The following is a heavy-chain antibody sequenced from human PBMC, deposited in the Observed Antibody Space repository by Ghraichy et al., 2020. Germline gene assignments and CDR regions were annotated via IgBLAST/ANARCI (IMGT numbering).Heavy chain of an antibody. CDR3: ARGHRAALGTPDY. CDR2: IKQDGSEK. CDR1: GFTFSSYW. J-gene: IGHJ4*02. V-gene: IGHV3-7*03. Sequence: GALRLSCAASGFTFSSYWMSWVRQAPGKGLEWVANIKQDGSEKFYVASVKGRFTISRDNAKNSLYLKMNSLRAEDTAVYYCARGHRAALGTPDYWGQGTLVTVSS. D-gene: IGHD6-6*01.